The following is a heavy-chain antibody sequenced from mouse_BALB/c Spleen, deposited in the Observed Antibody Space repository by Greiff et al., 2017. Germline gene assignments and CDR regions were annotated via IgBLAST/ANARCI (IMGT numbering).Heavy chain of an antibody. CDR1: GFTFSSYT. D-gene: IGHD2-4*01. Sequence: EVKLVESGGGLVKPGGSLKLSCAASGFTFSSYTMSWVRQTPEKRLEWVATISSGGSYTYYPDSVKGRFTISRDNAKNTLYLQMSSLKSEDTAMYYCTKEEVKDYDGSWFAYWGQGTLVTVSA. J-gene: IGHJ3*01. CDR3: TKEEVKDYDGSWFAY. CDR2: ISSGGSYT. V-gene: IGHV5-6-4*01.